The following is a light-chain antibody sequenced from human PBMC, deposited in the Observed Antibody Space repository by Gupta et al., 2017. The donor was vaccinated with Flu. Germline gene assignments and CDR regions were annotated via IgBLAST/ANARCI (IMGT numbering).Light chain of an antibody. CDR2: KAS. V-gene: IGKV1-5*03. CDR1: QSISSW. J-gene: IGKJ1*01. CDR3: QQYKTIGT. Sequence: DIQMTQSPSTLSASVGDRVTITCRASQSISSWLAWYQQKPGKAPKLLIYKASSLESGVPSRFSGSGSGTEFTLTISSLQPDDFATYYCQQYKTIGTFGQGTKVEIK.